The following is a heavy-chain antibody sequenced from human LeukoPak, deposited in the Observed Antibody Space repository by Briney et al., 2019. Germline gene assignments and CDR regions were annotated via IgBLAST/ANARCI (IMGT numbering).Heavy chain of an antibody. V-gene: IGHV4-59*01. D-gene: IGHD3-9*01. CDR2: IYYSGST. CDR3: ARVNIMYYDILTGPLDY. Sequence: PSQTLSLTCTVSGNSISSYYYWSWIRQPPGKGLEWIGYIYYSGSTNYNPSLKSRVTISVDTSKNQFSLKLSSVTAADTAVYYCARVNIMYYDILTGPLDYWGQGTLVTVSS. J-gene: IGHJ4*02. CDR1: GNSISSYYY.